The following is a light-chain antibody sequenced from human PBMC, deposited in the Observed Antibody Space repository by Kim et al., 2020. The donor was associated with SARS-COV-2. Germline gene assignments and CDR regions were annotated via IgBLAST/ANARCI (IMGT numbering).Light chain of an antibody. CDR3: QQYGSSPGGT. J-gene: IGKJ1*01. CDR1: QSVSSSY. CDR2: GAS. Sequence: EIVLTQSPGTLSLSPGERATLPCRASQSVSSSYLAWYQQKPGQAPRLLIYGASSRATGIPDRFSGSGSGTDFTLTISRLEPEDFAVYYCQQYGSSPGGTFGQGTKVDIK. V-gene: IGKV3-20*01.